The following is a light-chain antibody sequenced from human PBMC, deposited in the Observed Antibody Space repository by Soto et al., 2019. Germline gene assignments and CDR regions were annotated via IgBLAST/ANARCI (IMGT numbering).Light chain of an antibody. Sequence: DIQMTQSPSTLSASIGDRVTITCRASQTITRWMAWYQQKPGKAPKLLIYDASTLESGVPSRFSGSRSGTEFTLTISSLQSEDSAVYYCQQYNSWPPLTFGGGTKVDIK. CDR3: QQYNSWPPLT. CDR2: DAS. V-gene: IGKV1-5*01. J-gene: IGKJ4*01. CDR1: QTITRW.